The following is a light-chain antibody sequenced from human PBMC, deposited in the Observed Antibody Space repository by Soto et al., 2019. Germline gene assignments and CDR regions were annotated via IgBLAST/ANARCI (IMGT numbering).Light chain of an antibody. CDR1: QSVSGSD. Sequence: VLTQSPGTLSFSPGERAILSCRASQSVSGSDLAWYQQKPGQAPRLLISGVSNRATGTPDRFSGSGSGTDFTLTISSLEPEDFAVFYCHQYCISPPTFGQGTKVEI. J-gene: IGKJ1*01. CDR2: GVS. V-gene: IGKV3-20*01. CDR3: HQYCISPPT.